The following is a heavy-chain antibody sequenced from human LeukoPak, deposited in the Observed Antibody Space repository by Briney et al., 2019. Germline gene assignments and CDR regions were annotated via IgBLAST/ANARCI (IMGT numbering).Heavy chain of an antibody. CDR1: GYTFTSYY. D-gene: IGHD2-21*02. J-gene: IGHJ1*01. V-gene: IGHV1-46*01. Sequence: ASVKVSCKASGYTFTSYYMLWVRQAPGQGLEWMGIINPSGGSTSYAQKFQGRVTMTRDTSTSTVYMELSSLRSEDTAVYYCARENGAYCGGDCSYQHWGQGTLVTVSS. CDR3: ARENGAYCGGDCSYQH. CDR2: INPSGGST.